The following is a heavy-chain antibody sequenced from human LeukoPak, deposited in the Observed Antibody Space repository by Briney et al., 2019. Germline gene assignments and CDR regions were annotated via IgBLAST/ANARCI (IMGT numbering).Heavy chain of an antibody. CDR1: GYTFTGYY. V-gene: IGHV1-2*06. J-gene: IGHJ3*02. Sequence: ASVKVSCKASGYTFTGYYMYWVRQAPGQGPEWVGRINPDSGGTNYSQKFQGRVTMTRDTSISTAYMELTRLKYGDTAVYYCARDMGAHDAFDIWGQGTMVTVSS. CDR2: INPDSGGT. D-gene: IGHD3-16*01. CDR3: ARDMGAHDAFDI.